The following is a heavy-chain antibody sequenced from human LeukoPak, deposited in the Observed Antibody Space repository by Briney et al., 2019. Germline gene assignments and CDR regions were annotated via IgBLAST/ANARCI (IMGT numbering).Heavy chain of an antibody. V-gene: IGHV1-24*01. Sequence: GASAKVSCKVSGYTLTELSMHWVRQAPGKGLEWMGGFDPEDGETIYAQKFQGRVTMTEDTSTDTAYMELSSLRSEDTAVYYCATVVDFTVVSRGWFDPWGQGTLVTVSS. CDR3: ATVVDFTVVSRGWFDP. CDR1: GYTLTELS. CDR2: FDPEDGET. D-gene: IGHD4-23*01. J-gene: IGHJ5*02.